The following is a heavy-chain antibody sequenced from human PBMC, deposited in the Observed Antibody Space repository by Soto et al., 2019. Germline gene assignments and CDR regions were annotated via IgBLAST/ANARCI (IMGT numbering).Heavy chain of an antibody. D-gene: IGHD4-17*01. Sequence: ASVKDSCKDSGGAFSSYAISWVRQAPGQGLEWMGGIIPIFGTANYAQKFQGRVTITADESTSTAYMELSSLRSEDTAVYYCARSGLTTSAYYYGMDVWGQGTTVTVSS. CDR2: IIPIFGTA. J-gene: IGHJ6*02. CDR1: GGAFSSYA. CDR3: ARSGLTTSAYYYGMDV. V-gene: IGHV1-69*13.